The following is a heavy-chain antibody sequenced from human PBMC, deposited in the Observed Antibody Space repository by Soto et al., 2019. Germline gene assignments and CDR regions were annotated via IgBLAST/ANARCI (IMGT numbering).Heavy chain of an antibody. D-gene: IGHD6-25*01. Sequence: EVQLVESGGGLVQPGGSLRLSCAASGFTFSSYWMHWVRQAPGKGLVWVSRINSDGSSTSYADSVKGRFTISRDNAKNPLHLQMTRLSSEDPAVYFWPTAAPFDYWGQGTLVTVSS. CDR3: PTAAPFDY. J-gene: IGHJ4*02. CDR2: INSDGSST. V-gene: IGHV3-74*01. CDR1: GFTFSSYW.